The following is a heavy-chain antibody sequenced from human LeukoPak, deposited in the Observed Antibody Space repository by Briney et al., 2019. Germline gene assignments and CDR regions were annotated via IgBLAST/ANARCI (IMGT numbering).Heavy chain of an antibody. V-gene: IGHV4-61*05. D-gene: IGHD5-18*01. J-gene: IGHJ4*02. CDR3: ARVGAMGGFDY. Sequence: SETLSLTCTVSGGSISSSSYYWGWIRQPPGKGLEWIGYIYYSGSTNYNPSLKSRVTISVDTSKNQFSLKLSSVTAADTAVYYCARVGAMGGFDYWGQGTLVTVSS. CDR1: GGSISSSSYY. CDR2: IYYSGST.